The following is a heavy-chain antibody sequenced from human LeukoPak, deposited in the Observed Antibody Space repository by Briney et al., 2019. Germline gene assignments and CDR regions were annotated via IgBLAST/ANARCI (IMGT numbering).Heavy chain of an antibody. V-gene: IGHV3-30*04. Sequence: GGSLRLSCAASGFTFSSYAMHWVRHAPGKGLEWVAVISYDGSNKYYADSVKGRFTISRDNSKNTLYLQMNSLRAEDTAVYYCARGVQLTFDYWGQGTLVTVSS. CDR3: ARGVQLTFDY. CDR2: ISYDGSNK. D-gene: IGHD5-18*01. J-gene: IGHJ4*02. CDR1: GFTFSSYA.